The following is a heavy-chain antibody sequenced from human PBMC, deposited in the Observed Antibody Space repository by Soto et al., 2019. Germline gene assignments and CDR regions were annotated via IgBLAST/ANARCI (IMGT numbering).Heavy chain of an antibody. V-gene: IGHV3-30-3*01. CDR3: SRHGHYDSSCHYYLFDT. J-gene: IGHJ5*01. CDR1: GFTFSSYA. CDR2: ISSDGSNK. Sequence: GGSLRLSCAASGFTFSSYALHWVRQAPGEGPELVTVISSDGSNKYYIDSVKGRFTISRDNSKNTLYLQLNSLRVEDTALYYCSRHGHYDSSCHYYLFDTWGHGTLVTVSS. D-gene: IGHD3-22*01.